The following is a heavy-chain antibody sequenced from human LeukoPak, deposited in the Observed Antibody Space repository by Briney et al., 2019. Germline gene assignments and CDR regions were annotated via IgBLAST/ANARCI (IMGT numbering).Heavy chain of an antibody. V-gene: IGHV1-46*01. D-gene: IGHD3-10*01. J-gene: IGHJ6*02. CDR3: FREDYYYYGMDV. CDR1: GYTFTSYY. CDR2: INLSGGST. Sequence: GASVKVSCKASGYTFTSYYIHWVRQAPGQGLEWMGMINLSGGSTSYAQKFQSRVTMTRDTSTSTVYLELSSLRSEDTAVYFCFREDYYYYGMDVWGQGTTVTVSS.